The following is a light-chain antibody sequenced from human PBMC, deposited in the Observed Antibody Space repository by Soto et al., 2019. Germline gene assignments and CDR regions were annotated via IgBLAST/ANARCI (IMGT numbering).Light chain of an antibody. V-gene: IGLV2-8*01. CDR2: EVN. J-gene: IGLJ2*01. Sequence: QSVLTQPPSASGSPGQSVTISCTGTSSDIGGYKYVSRYQQHPGQAPKLMIYEVNKRPSGVPDRFSGSKSGNTASLTVSGLQAEDEADYYCSSYAGSNNYVVFGGGTKLTVL. CDR1: SSDIGGYKY. CDR3: SSYAGSNNYVV.